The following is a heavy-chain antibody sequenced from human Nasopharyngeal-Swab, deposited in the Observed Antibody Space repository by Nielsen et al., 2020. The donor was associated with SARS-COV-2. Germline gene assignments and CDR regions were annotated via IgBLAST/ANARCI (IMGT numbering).Heavy chain of an antibody. CDR1: GASITSHY. J-gene: IGHJ3*02. Sequence: WGSLTLSCTVSGASITSHYWSWVRQSPGKGLEWLGYFYYTGDTNYSPSLKSRVTISVDTSKKQFSLKLSSVTAADTAIYYCARHAHYRDAFDIWGRGTMVTVS. CDR2: FYYTGDT. D-gene: IGHD3-16*02. V-gene: IGHV4-59*08. CDR3: ARHAHYRDAFDI.